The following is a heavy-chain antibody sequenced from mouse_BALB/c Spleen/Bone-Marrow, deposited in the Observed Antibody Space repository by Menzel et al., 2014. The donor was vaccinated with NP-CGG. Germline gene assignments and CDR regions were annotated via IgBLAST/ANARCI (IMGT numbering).Heavy chain of an antibody. Sequence: VHLQQSGAELMRPGASVKISCKATGYTFRNYWIEWVKQRPGHGLKWIGEILPGSYSTNYNEKLRGKATFTADTSSNTAYMQLSSLTSEDSAVYYCARRGGYPWFAYWGQGTLVTVSA. CDR2: ILPGSYST. V-gene: IGHV1-9*01. CDR3: ARRGGYPWFAY. J-gene: IGHJ3*01. CDR1: GYTFRNYW. D-gene: IGHD2-2*01.